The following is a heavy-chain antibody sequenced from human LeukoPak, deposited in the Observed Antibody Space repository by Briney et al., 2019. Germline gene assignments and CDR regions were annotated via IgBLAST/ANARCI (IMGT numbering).Heavy chain of an antibody. V-gene: IGHV4-39*01. CDR2: IYYSGST. Sequence: SETLSLTXTVSGGSISSSSYYWGWIRQPPGKGLEWIRSIYYSGSTYYNPSLKSRVTISIDTSKNQFSLKLSSVTAADTAVYYCAGRLDCSSTSCYTAPPNWFDPWGQGTLVTVSS. J-gene: IGHJ5*02. CDR1: GGSISSSSYY. D-gene: IGHD2-2*02. CDR3: AGRLDCSSTSCYTAPPNWFDP.